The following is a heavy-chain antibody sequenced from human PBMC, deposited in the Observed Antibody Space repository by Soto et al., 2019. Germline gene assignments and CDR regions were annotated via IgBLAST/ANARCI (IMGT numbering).Heavy chain of an antibody. Sequence: ASVKVSCKAYDYTFTNYGITWVRQAPGQGLEWMGWISAYNGNANYAQKLQGRVTMTTDTSTSTAYMELRSLRADDTAVYYCASLTDGFDIWGHGTMVTVSS. J-gene: IGHJ3*02. D-gene: IGHD3-9*01. CDR1: DYTFTNYG. V-gene: IGHV1-18*01. CDR3: ASLTDGFDI. CDR2: ISAYNGNA.